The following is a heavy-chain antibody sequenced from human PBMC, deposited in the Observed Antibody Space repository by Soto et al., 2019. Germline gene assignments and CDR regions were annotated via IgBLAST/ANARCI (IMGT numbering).Heavy chain of an antibody. Sequence: PGGSLRLSCAASGFTFDDYAMHWVRQAPGKGLEWVSGISWNSGSIGYADSVKGRFTISRDNAKNSLYLQMNSLRAEDTALYYCAKDIRVRGIAAPKALGSDYYYMDVWGKGTTVTVSS. CDR1: GFTFDDYA. J-gene: IGHJ6*03. V-gene: IGHV3-9*01. D-gene: IGHD6-13*01. CDR2: ISWNSGSI. CDR3: AKDIRVRGIAAPKALGSDYYYMDV.